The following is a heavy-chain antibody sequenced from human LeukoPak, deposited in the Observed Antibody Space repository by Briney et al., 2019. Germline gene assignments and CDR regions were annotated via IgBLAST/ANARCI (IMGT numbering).Heavy chain of an antibody. CDR1: GFTFSSYG. CDR3: ARGESGWYYYYYGMDV. Sequence: GRSLRLSCAASGFTFSSYGVHWVRQAPGKGLEWVAVIWYDGSNKYYADSVKGRFTISRDNSKNTLYLRMNSLRAEDTAVYYCARGESGWYYYYYGMDVWGQGTTVTVSS. J-gene: IGHJ6*02. D-gene: IGHD6-19*01. CDR2: IWYDGSNK. V-gene: IGHV3-33*01.